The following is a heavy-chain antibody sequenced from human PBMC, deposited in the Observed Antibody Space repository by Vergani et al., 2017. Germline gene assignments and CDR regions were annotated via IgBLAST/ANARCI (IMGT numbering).Heavy chain of an antibody. Sequence: QVQLVESGGGVVQRGGSLILPCATSGFTLSNYDMQWIRQGPGKVLEFVAFIQFDGSNQYYADSVKGRFTLSRDFSKNTLYLQMNSLRTDDTATYYCAKHFRGWGIDYWGQGTQVIVSS. J-gene: IGHJ4*02. CDR1: GFTLSNYD. D-gene: IGHD3-16*01. V-gene: IGHV3-30*02. CDR2: IQFDGSNQ. CDR3: AKHFRGWGIDY.